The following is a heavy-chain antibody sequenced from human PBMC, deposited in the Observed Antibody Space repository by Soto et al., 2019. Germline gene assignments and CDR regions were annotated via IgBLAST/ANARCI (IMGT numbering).Heavy chain of an antibody. Sequence: SQTLSLTCAISGDSVSSNSAAWNWIRQSPSRGLEWLGRTYYRSKWYNDYAVSVKSRITINPDTSKNQFSLQLNSVTPEGTAVYYCARASIAARHPYYYGMDVWGQGTTVTVSS. CDR2: TYYRSKWYN. CDR1: GDSVSSNSAA. CDR3: ARASIAARHPYYYGMDV. J-gene: IGHJ6*02. D-gene: IGHD6-6*01. V-gene: IGHV6-1*01.